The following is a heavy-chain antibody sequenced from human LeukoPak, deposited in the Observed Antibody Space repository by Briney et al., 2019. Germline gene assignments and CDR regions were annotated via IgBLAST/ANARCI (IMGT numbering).Heavy chain of an antibody. Sequence: ASVKVSCKASGYTFTSYGISWVRQAPGQGLEWMGWISAYNGNTNYAQKLQGRVTMTTDTSTSTAYMELRSLGSDDTAVYYCARVGYSYGYKEFDYWGQGTLVTVSS. CDR2: ISAYNGNT. CDR1: GYTFTSYG. V-gene: IGHV1-18*01. D-gene: IGHD5-18*01. J-gene: IGHJ4*02. CDR3: ARVGYSYGYKEFDY.